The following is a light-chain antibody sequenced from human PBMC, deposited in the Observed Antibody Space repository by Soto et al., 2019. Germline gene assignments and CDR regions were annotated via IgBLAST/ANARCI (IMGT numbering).Light chain of an antibody. Sequence: EFVLTQSPATLSLSPGERATLSCRASQSVRSSLAWYQQKPGQAPRLLIYDASHRSTGIPARFSGSGSGTDFTLTISSLEPEDFAVYYCQQRSSWLLTFGGGTKVEIK. CDR2: DAS. V-gene: IGKV3-11*01. CDR3: QQRSSWLLT. CDR1: QSVRSS. J-gene: IGKJ4*01.